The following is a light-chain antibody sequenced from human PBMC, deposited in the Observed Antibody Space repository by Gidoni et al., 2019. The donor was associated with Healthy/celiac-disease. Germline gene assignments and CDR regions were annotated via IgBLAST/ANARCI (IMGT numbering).Light chain of an antibody. Sequence: EIVLTQSPATLSLSPGERAILSCRASQSVTRFLAWYQQIPGQAPRLLIYDASNRATGIPARFSGSGSGTDFTLTISSLEPEDFAVYYCQQRSSWPMTFGQXTRLEIK. CDR3: QQRSSWPMT. J-gene: IGKJ5*01. CDR1: QSVTRF. V-gene: IGKV3-11*01. CDR2: DAS.